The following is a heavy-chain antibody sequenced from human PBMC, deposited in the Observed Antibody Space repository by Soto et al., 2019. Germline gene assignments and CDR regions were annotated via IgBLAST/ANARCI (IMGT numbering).Heavy chain of an antibody. D-gene: IGHD5-18*01. CDR1: GYTFTSYD. CDR3: ASNSGYSYGFDDAFDI. J-gene: IGHJ3*02. CDR2: MNPNSGNT. Sequence: GASVKVSCKASGYTFTSYDINWVRQATGQGLEWMGWMNPNSGNTGYAQKFQGRVTMTRNTSISTAYMELSSLRSEDTAVYYCASNSGYSYGFDDAFDIWGQGTMVTVS. V-gene: IGHV1-8*01.